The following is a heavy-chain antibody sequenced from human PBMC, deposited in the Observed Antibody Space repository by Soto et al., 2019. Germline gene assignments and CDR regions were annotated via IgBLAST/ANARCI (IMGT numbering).Heavy chain of an antibody. CDR2: ISGSGGST. Sequence: GGSLRLSCAASGFTFSSSAMSWVRQAPGKGLEWVSAISGSGGSTYYADTVKGRFTVSRDNSKNTLYLQMNSLRAEDTAVYYCARSGYYYPLDFDHWGQGNLVTVSS. CDR3: ARSGYYYPLDFDH. D-gene: IGHD3-22*01. V-gene: IGHV3-23*01. J-gene: IGHJ4*02. CDR1: GFTFSSSA.